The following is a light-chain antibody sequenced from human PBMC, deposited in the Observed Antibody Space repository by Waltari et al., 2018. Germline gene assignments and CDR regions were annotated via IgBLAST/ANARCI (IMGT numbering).Light chain of an antibody. J-gene: IGKJ4*01. V-gene: IGKV1-39*01. CDR1: QSISSY. CDR2: AAS. CDR3: QQSYSTPGALT. Sequence: DIQMTQSPSSLSASVGDRVTITCRASQSISSYLNWYQQKPGKALKLLIYAASSLQSGVPPRFSGSGSGTDFTLTISSLQPEDFATYYCQQSYSTPGALTFGGGTKVEIK.